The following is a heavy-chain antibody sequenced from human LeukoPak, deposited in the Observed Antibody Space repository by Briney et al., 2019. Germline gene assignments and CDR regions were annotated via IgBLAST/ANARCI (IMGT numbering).Heavy chain of an antibody. CDR3: ASPKLFYGDSLTDY. CDR2: INHSGST. J-gene: IGHJ4*02. Sequence: PSETLSLTCAVYGGSFSGYYWSWIRQPPGKGLEWIGEINHSGSTNYNPSLKSRVTISVDTSKNQFSLKLSSVTAADTAVYYCASPKLFYGDSLTDYWGQGTLVTVSS. V-gene: IGHV4-34*01. CDR1: GGSFSGYY. D-gene: IGHD2-21*01.